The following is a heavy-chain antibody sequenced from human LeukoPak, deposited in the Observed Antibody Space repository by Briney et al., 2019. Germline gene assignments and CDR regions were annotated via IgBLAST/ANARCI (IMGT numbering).Heavy chain of an antibody. CDR1: GYTFTSYG. J-gene: IGHJ4*02. D-gene: IGHD1-26*01. V-gene: IGHV1-18*01. CDR3: ARDVIVGAIQTFDY. CDR2: ISAYNGNT. Sequence: GASVKVSCKATGYTFTSYGISWVRQAPGQGLEWMGWISAYNGNTNYAQKLQGRVTMTTDTSTSTAYMELRSLRSDDTAVYYCARDVIVGAIQTFDYWGQGTLVTVSS.